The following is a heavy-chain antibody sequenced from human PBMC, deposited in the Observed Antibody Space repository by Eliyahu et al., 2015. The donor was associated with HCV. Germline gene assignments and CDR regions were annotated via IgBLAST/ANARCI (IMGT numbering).Heavy chain of an antibody. J-gene: IGHJ6*02. CDR1: GXTFSXXX. Sequence: QVQLVQSGAEVKKPGSSVKVSCKASGXTFSXXXIXGVRQAPGQGLEWMGGIIPXFGTANYAQKFQGRVTITADESTSTAYMELSSLRSEDTAVYYCARTGFRGGVIVVYYYGMDVWGQGTTVTVSS. CDR3: ARTGFRGGVIVVYYYGMDV. D-gene: IGHD3-16*02. V-gene: IGHV1-69*01. CDR2: IIPXFGTA.